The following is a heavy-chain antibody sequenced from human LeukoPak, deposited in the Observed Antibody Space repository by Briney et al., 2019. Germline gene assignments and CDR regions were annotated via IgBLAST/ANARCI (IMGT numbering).Heavy chain of an antibody. J-gene: IGHJ3*02. Sequence: GGSLRLSCAASGFTFSDYYMSWIRQAPGRGLEWVSYISSSGSTIYYADSVKGRFTISRDNAKNSLYLQMNSLRAEDTAVYYCARGGEMATRTKAFDIWGQGTMVTVSS. V-gene: IGHV3-11*01. D-gene: IGHD5-24*01. CDR1: GFTFSDYY. CDR2: ISSSGSTI. CDR3: ARGGEMATRTKAFDI.